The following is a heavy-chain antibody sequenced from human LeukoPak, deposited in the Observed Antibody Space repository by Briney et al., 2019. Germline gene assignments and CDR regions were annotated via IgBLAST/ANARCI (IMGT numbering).Heavy chain of an antibody. V-gene: IGHV3-23*01. J-gene: IGHJ5*02. CDR2: ISGSGGSR. CDR3: VKGGRFGGNSWFDP. D-gene: IGHD4-23*01. Sequence: GGSLRLSCAASGFTFNNYAIHWVRQAPGKGLEWVSGISGSGGSRFYADPVRGRFTIYRDNSKNTVDVQMSSLSAEDTAVYYCVKGGRFGGNSWFDPWGQGTLVTVSS. CDR1: GFTFNNYA.